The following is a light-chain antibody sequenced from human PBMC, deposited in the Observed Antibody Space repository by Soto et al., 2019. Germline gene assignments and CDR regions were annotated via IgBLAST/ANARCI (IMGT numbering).Light chain of an antibody. J-gene: IGKJ5*01. Sequence: AIQFTQSPFSLSASVGDRVTITCRASQGITSALAWYQQKPGKAPKLLIYDDSKLESGVPSRFSGSGSGTDFTLTISSLQPEDFATYYCQQFTVYPVTFGQGTRLEIK. V-gene: IGKV1-13*02. CDR3: QQFTVYPVT. CDR1: QGITSA. CDR2: DDS.